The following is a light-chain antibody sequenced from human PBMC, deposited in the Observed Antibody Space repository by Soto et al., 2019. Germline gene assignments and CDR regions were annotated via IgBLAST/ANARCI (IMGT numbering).Light chain of an antibody. Sequence: QSALTQPASVSGSPGQSISISCTGTSSDVGGYNYVSWYQHHPGKAPKLMIFDVTNRPSGVSNRFSGSKSDNTASLTISGLQAEDVADYYCSSYTTNNTRLFGGGTKLTVL. CDR2: DVT. CDR1: SSDVGGYNY. CDR3: SSYTTNNTRL. J-gene: IGLJ2*01. V-gene: IGLV2-14*03.